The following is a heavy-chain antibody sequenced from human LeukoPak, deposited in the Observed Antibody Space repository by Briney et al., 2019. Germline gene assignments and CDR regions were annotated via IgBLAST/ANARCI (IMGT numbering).Heavy chain of an antibody. CDR2: IYYSGST. J-gene: IGHJ6*02. CDR1: GGSISSYY. V-gene: IGHV4-59*01. D-gene: IGHD2-2*01. CDR3: ARGPSPVPADYYYYYGMDV. Sequence: SETLSLTCTVSGGSISSYYWSWIRQPPGKGLEWIGYIYYSGSTNYNPSLKSRVTISVDTSKNQFSLKLSSVTAAVTAVYDCARGPSPVPADYYYYYGMDVWGQGTTVTVSS.